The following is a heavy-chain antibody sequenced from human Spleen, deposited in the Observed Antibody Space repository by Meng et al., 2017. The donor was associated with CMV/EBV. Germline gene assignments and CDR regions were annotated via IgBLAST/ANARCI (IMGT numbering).Heavy chain of an antibody. V-gene: IGHV3-48*03. CDR2: ISSSASTI. CDR1: GFTFSSYE. CDR3: ARSYDFWSATFAY. J-gene: IGHJ4*02. D-gene: IGHD3-3*01. Sequence: GGSLRLSCAASGFTFSSYEMNWVRQAPGKGLEWVSYISSSASTIKYADSVKGRFTISRDNAKNSLHLQMNRLRPEDTAVYYCARSYDFWSATFAYWGQGMLVTVSS.